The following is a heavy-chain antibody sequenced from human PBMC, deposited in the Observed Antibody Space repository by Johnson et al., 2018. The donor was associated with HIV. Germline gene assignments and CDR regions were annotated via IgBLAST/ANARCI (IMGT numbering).Heavy chain of an antibody. J-gene: IGHJ3*02. CDR2: VSWDGVST. D-gene: IGHD6-19*01. V-gene: IGHV3-20*04. CDR3: ARADVMSSGWSGDAFDI. CDR1: GFTFDDYG. Sequence: VQLVESGGGVVRPGGSLRLSCAASGFTFDDYGLSWVRQVPGKGLEWVSGVSWDGVSTSYADSVKGRFTVSRDNARNSLYLQMNTLRAEDTALYYCARADVMSSGWSGDAFDIWGQGTMVTVSS.